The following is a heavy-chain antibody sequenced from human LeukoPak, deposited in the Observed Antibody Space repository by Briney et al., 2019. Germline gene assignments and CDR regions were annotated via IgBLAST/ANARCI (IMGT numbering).Heavy chain of an antibody. CDR1: GFSFSSTS. J-gene: IGHJ4*02. CDR3: AKDNSHWLFDY. Sequence: GGSLRLSCAASGFSFSSTSMHWVRQAPGKGLEWVAVISSTGNIKNFADSVKGRFTISRDNSKNTLYLQMNTLRAEDTSFYYCAKDNSHWLFDYWGRATLVTVSS. D-gene: IGHD1-1*01. V-gene: IGHV3-30-3*01. CDR2: ISSTGNIK.